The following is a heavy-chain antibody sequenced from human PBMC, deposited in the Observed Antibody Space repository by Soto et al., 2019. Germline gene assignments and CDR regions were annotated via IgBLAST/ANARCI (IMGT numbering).Heavy chain of an antibody. D-gene: IGHD5-12*01. V-gene: IGHV3-7*01. CDR1: GFTVSRYW. CDR2: IKQDGSEK. J-gene: IGHJ4*02. CDR3: ARDQGYSGYDFDY. Sequence: GGALRLSCAASGFTVSRYWMSWVRQAPGKGLEWVANIKQDGSEKYYVDSVKGRFTISRDNAKNSLYLQMNSLRAEDTAVYYCARDQGYSGYDFDYWGQGTLVTVSS.